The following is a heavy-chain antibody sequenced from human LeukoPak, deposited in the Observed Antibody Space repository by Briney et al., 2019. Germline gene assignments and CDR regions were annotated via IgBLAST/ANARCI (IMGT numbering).Heavy chain of an antibody. CDR2: IIPIFGTA. V-gene: IGHV1-69*06. CDR3: AREIPDYDSSGYSGAFDI. Sequence: SVKVSCKASGYTFTSYDINWVRQATGQGLEWMGGIIPIFGTANYAQKFQGRVTITADKSTSTAYMELSSLRSEDTAMYYCAREIPDYDSSGYSGAFDIWGQGTMVTVSS. J-gene: IGHJ3*02. D-gene: IGHD3-22*01. CDR1: GYTFTSYD.